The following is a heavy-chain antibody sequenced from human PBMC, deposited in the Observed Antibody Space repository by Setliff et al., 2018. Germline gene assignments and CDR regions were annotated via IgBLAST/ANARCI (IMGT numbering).Heavy chain of an antibody. CDR1: GGSITSGSFY. V-gene: IGHV4-61*02. D-gene: IGHD3-9*01. Sequence: SETLSLTCTVSGGSITSGSFYWSWIRQPAGKKLEWIGRIHASGSPDYNPSFKSRVTISRDTSTNQFSLKLGSMTAADTAVYYCARERYFDWFFEDWGHGTLVTVSS. CDR3: ARERYFDWFFED. J-gene: IGHJ4*01. CDR2: IHASGSP.